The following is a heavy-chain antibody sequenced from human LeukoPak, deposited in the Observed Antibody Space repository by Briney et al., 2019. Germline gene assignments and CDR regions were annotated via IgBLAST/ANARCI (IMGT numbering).Heavy chain of an antibody. CDR3: ARDPSRYCSGGSCYSSAFDI. Sequence: SETLSLTCTVSGGSISSYYWSWIRQPPGKGLEWIGYIYYSGSTNYNPSLKSRVTISVDTSKNQFSLKLSSVTAADTAVYYCARDPSRYCSGGSCYSSAFDIWGQGTMVTVSS. J-gene: IGHJ3*02. CDR1: GGSISSYY. CDR2: IYYSGST. V-gene: IGHV4-59*01. D-gene: IGHD2-15*01.